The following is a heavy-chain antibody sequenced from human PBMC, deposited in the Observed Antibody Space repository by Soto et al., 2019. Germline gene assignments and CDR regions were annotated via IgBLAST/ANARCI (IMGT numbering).Heavy chain of an antibody. Sequence: SVKVSCKASGGTFSSYAIRWLRQAAGQGLEWMAGIIPIFGTANYAQKFQGRATITAAESTSPAYMALRSLRSEDTAVYDCARATSVSQDCCYRRNVWGQGTTVTVSS. J-gene: IGHJ6*02. V-gene: IGHV1-69*13. CDR2: IIPIFGTA. CDR1: GGTFSSYA. CDR3: ARATSVSQDCCYRRNV. D-gene: IGHD6-19*01.